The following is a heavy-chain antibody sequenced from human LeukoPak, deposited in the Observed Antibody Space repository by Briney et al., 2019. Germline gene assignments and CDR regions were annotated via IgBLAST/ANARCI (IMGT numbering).Heavy chain of an antibody. CDR1: GNSISSGDYY. CDR3: ARASMRRRDGYNRHYEIDY. CDR2: IYTSGST. Sequence: SETLSLTCTVSGNSISSGDYYWSWIRQPAGKGLEWIGRIYTSGSTTYNPSLKSRVTISGDTSENQFSLRLSSVTAADTAVYYCARASMRRRDGYNRHYEIDYWGQGTLVTVSS. V-gene: IGHV4-61*02. D-gene: IGHD5-24*01. J-gene: IGHJ4*02.